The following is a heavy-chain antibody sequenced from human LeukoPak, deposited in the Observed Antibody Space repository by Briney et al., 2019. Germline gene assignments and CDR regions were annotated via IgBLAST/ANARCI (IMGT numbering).Heavy chain of an antibody. Sequence: GASLRVSSKASGYTLTGYYMQGVRRAPGQGLGWRGWINLNIGGTNYAQKFQGRVTMTRDTSISTAYMELSRLRSDDTAVYYCARDIYCGGDCSYFDYWGQGTLVTVSS. V-gene: IGHV1-2*02. CDR1: GYTLTGYY. CDR3: ARDIYCGGDCSYFDY. J-gene: IGHJ4*02. D-gene: IGHD2-21*02. CDR2: INLNIGGT.